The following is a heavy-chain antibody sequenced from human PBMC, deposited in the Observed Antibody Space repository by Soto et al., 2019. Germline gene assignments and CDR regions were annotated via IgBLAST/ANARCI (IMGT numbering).Heavy chain of an antibody. CDR1: GYTFFTYD. V-gene: IGHV1-18*01. J-gene: IGHJ5*02. Sequence: ASVKGSFKACGYTFFTYDLSWVRQAPGQGLEWIGWVSTYSGDTKYPQNFQGRFTMTTDTSTTTSYLELMSLRSYDTAVYYCARRHCLTKSENWFHXSGQGTMVTFSX. CDR2: VSTYSGDT. CDR3: ARRHCLTKSENWFHX. D-gene: IGHD3-3*01.